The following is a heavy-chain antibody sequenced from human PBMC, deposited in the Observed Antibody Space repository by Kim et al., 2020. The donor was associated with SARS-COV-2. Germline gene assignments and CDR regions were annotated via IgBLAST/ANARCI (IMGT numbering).Heavy chain of an antibody. CDR3: ARARYDILTGYYFGYFDY. CDR2: IYYSGST. J-gene: IGHJ4*02. Sequence: SETLSLTCTVSGGSVSSGSYYWSWIRQPPGKGLEWIGYIYYSGSTNYNPSLKSRVTISVDTSKNQFSLKLSSVTAADTAVYYCARARYDILTGYYFGYFDYWGQGALVTVSS. CDR1: GGSVSSGSYY. V-gene: IGHV4-61*01. D-gene: IGHD3-9*01.